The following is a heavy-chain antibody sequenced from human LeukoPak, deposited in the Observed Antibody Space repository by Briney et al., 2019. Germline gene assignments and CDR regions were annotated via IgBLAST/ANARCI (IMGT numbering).Heavy chain of an antibody. V-gene: IGHV3-21*05. CDR3: ARDGINWADR. CDR2: ISRSSSLI. Sequence: PGGSLRLSCASSGSTFDNFAMNWVRQTPGKGLEWVSYISRSSSLIIYADSVKGRFTVSRDNGKNSLYLDMNSLTVEDTGLYYCARDGINWADRWGQGTLVTVSS. D-gene: IGHD3-16*01. CDR1: GSTFDNFA. J-gene: IGHJ5*02.